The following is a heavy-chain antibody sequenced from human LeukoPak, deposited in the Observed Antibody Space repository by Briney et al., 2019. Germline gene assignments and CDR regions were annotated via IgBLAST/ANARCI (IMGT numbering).Heavy chain of an antibody. J-gene: IGHJ4*02. CDR2: IYYSGST. D-gene: IGHD3-22*01. Sequence: PSETLSLTCTVSGGSISSGDYYWSWIRQPPGKGLEWIGYIYYSGSTYYNPSLKSRVTISVDTSKNQFSLKPSSVTAADTAVYYCARWATYYYDSSGYYPGGFDYWGQGTLVTVSS. CDR3: ARWATYYYDSSGYYPGGFDY. CDR1: GGSISSGDYY. V-gene: IGHV4-30-4*01.